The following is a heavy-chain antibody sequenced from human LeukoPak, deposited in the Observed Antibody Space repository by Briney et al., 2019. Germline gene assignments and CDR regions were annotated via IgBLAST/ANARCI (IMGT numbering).Heavy chain of an antibody. CDR2: ISANGGGT. CDR3: AKGSSPFDY. V-gene: IGHV3-23*01. D-gene: IGHD6-13*01. Sequence: GGSLRLSCAASGFTFSNYAMSWVRQAPGKGLEWVSAISANGGGTYYADSVKGRFTVSRDNSKNTLYLQMNSLRAEDTAVYYCAKGSSPFDYWGQGTLVTVSS. J-gene: IGHJ4*02. CDR1: GFTFSNYA.